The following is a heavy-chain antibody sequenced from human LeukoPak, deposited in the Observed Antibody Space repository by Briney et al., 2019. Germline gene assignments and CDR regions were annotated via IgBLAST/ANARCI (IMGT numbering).Heavy chain of an antibody. J-gene: IGHJ3*02. D-gene: IGHD4-17*01. V-gene: IGHV3-23*01. CDR1: GFTFRNYA. Sequence: RAGVSLRLSCAASGFTFRNYAMSWVRQAPGKGLEGVSVTSGSGGSTYYADSVKGRFTISRDNSKNTLYLQMNSLRAEDTAVYYCAKDFRSSGDYHAFDIWGQGTMVTVSS. CDR2: TSGSGGST. CDR3: AKDFRSSGDYHAFDI.